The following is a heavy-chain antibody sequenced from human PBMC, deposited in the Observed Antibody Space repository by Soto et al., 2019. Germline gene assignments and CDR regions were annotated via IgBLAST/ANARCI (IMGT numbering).Heavy chain of an antibody. CDR1: GGTFISCT. CDR3: ARGALTTLAYYYGMDV. CDR2: IIPIFGTT. Sequence: SVNVSCKACGGTFISCTMSWVRQAPGQGLEWVGGIIPIFGTTTYAHKFQDRVTITADESTSTVYMELSSLRGEDTAVYYCARGALTTLAYYYGMDVWGQGTTVTVS. V-gene: IGHV1-69*13. D-gene: IGHD4-4*01. J-gene: IGHJ6*02.